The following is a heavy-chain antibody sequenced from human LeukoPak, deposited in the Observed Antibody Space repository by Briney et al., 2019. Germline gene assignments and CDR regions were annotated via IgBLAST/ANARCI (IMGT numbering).Heavy chain of an antibody. CDR2: ITTNTDGGTT. CDR1: GFAFSNAW. J-gene: IGHJ4*02. V-gene: IGHV3-15*01. D-gene: IGHD5/OR15-5a*01. Sequence: GGSLRLSCAASGFAFSNAWMTWVRQPPGKGLEWVGRITTNTDGGTTDYAAPVKGRFTISRDDSKNTLYLQMNSLKTEDTAVYYCSGMSSYWGQGTLVTVSS. CDR3: SGMSSY.